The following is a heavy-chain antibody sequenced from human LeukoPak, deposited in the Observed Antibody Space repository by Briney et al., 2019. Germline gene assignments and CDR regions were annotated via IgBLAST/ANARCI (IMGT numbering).Heavy chain of an antibody. CDR1: GFIFSSYS. CDR3: ARDLKGYDSSVHDAFDI. D-gene: IGHD3-22*01. J-gene: IGHJ3*02. CDR2: ISSSSTYI. Sequence: GGSLRLSCAASGFIFSSYSMNWVRQAPGKGLEWVSSISSSSTYIYYADSVKGRFTISRDNAKNSLYLQMNSLRAEDTAVYYCARDLKGYDSSVHDAFDIWGQGTMVTVSS. V-gene: IGHV3-21*01.